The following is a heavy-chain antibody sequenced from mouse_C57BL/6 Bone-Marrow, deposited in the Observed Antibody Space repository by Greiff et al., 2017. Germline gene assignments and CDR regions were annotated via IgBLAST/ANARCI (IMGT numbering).Heavy chain of an antibody. CDR3: VVKSYYAMDY. D-gene: IGHD6-1*01. Sequence: EVTLQESGPGLVKPSQSLSLTCSVTGYSITSGYYWHWIRQFPGNKLEWMGYISYDGSNNYNPSLKNRISITRDTSKNQFFLKLNSVTTEDTATSSAVVKSYYAMDYWGQGTSVTVSS. V-gene: IGHV3-6*01. CDR2: ISYDGSN. CDR1: GYSITSGYY. J-gene: IGHJ4*01.